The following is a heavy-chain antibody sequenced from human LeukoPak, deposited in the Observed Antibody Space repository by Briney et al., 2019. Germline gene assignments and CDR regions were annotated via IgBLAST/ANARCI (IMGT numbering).Heavy chain of an antibody. CDR3: AGGDPYRGYDYPGV. CDR2: ISYDGSKK. Sequence: GGSLRLSCAASGFTFSTYAMHWVRQAPGKGLEWVTIISYDGSKKYYADSVRGRFTISRDNSKNTLYLQMSSLRLEDTALYYCAGGDPYRGYDYPGVWGQGTLVTVSS. D-gene: IGHD5-12*01. V-gene: IGHV3-30*04. J-gene: IGHJ4*02. CDR1: GFTFSTYA.